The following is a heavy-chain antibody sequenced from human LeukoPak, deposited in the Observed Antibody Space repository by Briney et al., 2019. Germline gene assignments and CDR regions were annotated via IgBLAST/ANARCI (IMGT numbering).Heavy chain of an antibody. D-gene: IGHD6-19*01. V-gene: IGHV3-33*01. J-gene: IGHJ5*02. CDR3: ARDSLGTSSGWFDP. Sequence: GGSLRLSCAASGFTFSSYGMHWVRQAPGKGLEWVAVIWSDGSNKYCADSVKGRFTISRDNSKNTLYLQMNSLRAEDTAVYYCARDSLGTSSGWFDPWGQGTLVTVSS. CDR2: IWSDGSNK. CDR1: GFTFSSYG.